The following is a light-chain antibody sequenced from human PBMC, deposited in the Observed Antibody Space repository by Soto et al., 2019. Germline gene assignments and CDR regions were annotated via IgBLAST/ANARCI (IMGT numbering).Light chain of an antibody. CDR1: QSVSSY. CDR2: DAS. Sequence: VLTQSPATQSLSPGERATLSCRASQSVSSYLAWYQQRPGQAPRLLIYDASNRATGVPARFSGSGSGTDFTLTISSLEPEDFAVYYCQHRANWPLTFGGGTKLEIK. CDR3: QHRANWPLT. J-gene: IGKJ4*01. V-gene: IGKV3-11*01.